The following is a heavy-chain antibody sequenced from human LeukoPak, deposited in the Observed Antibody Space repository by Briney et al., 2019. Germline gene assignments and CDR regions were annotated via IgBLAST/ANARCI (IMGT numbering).Heavy chain of an antibody. V-gene: IGHV1-2*02. CDR1: GYTFTGYY. Sequence: PGASVKVSCKASGYTFTGYYMHWVRQAPGQGLEWMGWINPNSGGTNYAQKFQGRVTMTRDTAISTAYMELNRLRSDDTAVYYCARGRIAAAGTGPYYYYYYMDVWGKGTTVTVSS. CDR3: ARGRIAAAGTGPYYYYYYMDV. D-gene: IGHD6-13*01. J-gene: IGHJ6*03. CDR2: INPNSGGT.